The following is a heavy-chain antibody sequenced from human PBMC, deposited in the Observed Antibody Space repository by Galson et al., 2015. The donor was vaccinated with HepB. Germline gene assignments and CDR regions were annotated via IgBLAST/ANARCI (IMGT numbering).Heavy chain of an antibody. CDR1: GYTFTSYG. J-gene: IGHJ4*02. CDR3: AREPPPGEYCSGGSCNSLGEFDY. Sequence: SVKVSCKASGYTFTSYGISWVRQAPGQGLGWMGWISAYNGNTNYAQKLQGRVTMTTDTSTCTAYMELRSLRSDDTAVYYCAREPPPGEYCSGGSCNSLGEFDYWGQGTLVTVSS. D-gene: IGHD2-15*01. CDR2: ISAYNGNT. V-gene: IGHV1-18*01.